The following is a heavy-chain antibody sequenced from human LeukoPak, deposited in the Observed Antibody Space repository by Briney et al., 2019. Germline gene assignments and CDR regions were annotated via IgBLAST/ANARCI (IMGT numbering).Heavy chain of an antibody. Sequence: GGSLRLSCAASGFPFANYAMSWVRQTPGKGLEWVSHIIGSVASTQYADSVKGRFTISRENSKHPLYLQMNSLRADDTAVYFCAKGAYDYIEVGYFDYWGQGTVVSVSS. CDR1: GFPFANYA. V-gene: IGHV3-23*01. CDR3: AKGAYDYIEVGYFDY. D-gene: IGHD2-21*01. CDR2: IIGSVAST. J-gene: IGHJ4*02.